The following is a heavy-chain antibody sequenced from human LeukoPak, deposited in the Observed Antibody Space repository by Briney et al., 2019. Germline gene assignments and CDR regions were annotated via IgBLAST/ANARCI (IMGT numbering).Heavy chain of an antibody. Sequence: ASVKVSCKASGYTFTSYGISWVRQAPGQGLEWMGWISAYNGNTNYAQKLQGRVTMTTDTSTSTAYMELRSLRSDDTAVYYCARGGFMATYYYDSSGYYYWGQGTLVTVSS. CDR2: ISAYNGNT. J-gene: IGHJ4*02. CDR1: GYTFTSYG. V-gene: IGHV1-18*01. D-gene: IGHD3-22*01. CDR3: ARGGFMATYYYDSSGYYY.